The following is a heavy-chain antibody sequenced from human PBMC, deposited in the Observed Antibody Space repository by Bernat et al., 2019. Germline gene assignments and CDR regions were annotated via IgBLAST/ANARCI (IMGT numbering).Heavy chain of an antibody. CDR2: IWHDGSNE. Sequence: QVQLVESGGGVVQPGRSLRLSCAASGFTFSDNGMHWVRPAPGKGLEWVAVIWHDGSNENYAESVKGRFTISRDNSESTLYLQMSSLRAEDSALYYCAREHVVGSTRGFDYWGQGTLVTVSS. CDR3: AREHVVGSTRGFDY. CDR1: GFTFSDNG. J-gene: IGHJ4*02. D-gene: IGHD1-26*01. V-gene: IGHV3-33*01.